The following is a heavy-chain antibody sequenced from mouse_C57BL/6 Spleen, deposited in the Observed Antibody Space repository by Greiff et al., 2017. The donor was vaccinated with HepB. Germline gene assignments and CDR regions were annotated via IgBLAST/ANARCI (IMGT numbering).Heavy chain of an antibody. J-gene: IGHJ1*03. CDR1: GYSFTDYN. D-gene: IGHD1-1*01. CDR3: ARNDYYGSSWHWYFDV. V-gene: IGHV1-39*01. CDR2: INPNYGTT. Sequence: EVQLQQSGPELVKPGASVKISCKASGYSFTDYNMNWVKQSNGKSLEWIGVINPNYGTTSYNQKFKGKATLTVDQSSSTAYMQLNSLTSEDSAVYYCARNDYYGSSWHWYFDVWGTGTTVTVSS.